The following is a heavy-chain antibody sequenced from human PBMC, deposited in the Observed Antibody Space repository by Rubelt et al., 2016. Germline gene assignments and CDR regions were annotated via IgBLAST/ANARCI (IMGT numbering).Heavy chain of an antibody. J-gene: IGHJ4*02. D-gene: IGHD2-15*01. CDR3: AEYVRVTGSYYFDY. Sequence: QVLLQESGPGLVKPSETLSLTCTVSGGSITSHNWSWIRQPPGKGLEWIGYIYYSGSTNYNPPLMSRVTISLDTSKNQFSLKLGPVTAADTAVYYCAEYVRVTGSYYFDYWGQGALVTVSS. CDR1: GGSITSHN. CDR2: IYYSGST. V-gene: IGHV4-59*11.